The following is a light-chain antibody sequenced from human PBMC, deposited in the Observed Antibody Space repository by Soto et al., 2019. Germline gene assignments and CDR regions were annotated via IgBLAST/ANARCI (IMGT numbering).Light chain of an antibody. CDR2: DAS. V-gene: IGKV1-5*01. CDR3: QQYKTYST. Sequence: DIQMTQSPSTLSASVGDRVTITCRASQSISTWLVWYQQKPGKAPKVLIYDASSLQSGVPSRFSGHGSGTDFTLTISSLQSYDSAIYYWQQYKTYSTFGQGTKLEIK. CDR1: QSISTW. J-gene: IGKJ2*01.